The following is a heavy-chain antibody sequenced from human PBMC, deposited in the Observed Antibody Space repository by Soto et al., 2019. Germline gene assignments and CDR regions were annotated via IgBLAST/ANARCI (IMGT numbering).Heavy chain of an antibody. CDR1: EFTFSRHG. D-gene: IGHD3-10*01. J-gene: IGHJ6*03. CDR2: IWSDGSDE. CDR3: ARERTFGDNKHNYMDV. Sequence: QVQLVASGGGVVQPGRSLRLSCAASEFTFSRHGMHWVRQAPGQGLQWVGVIWSDGSDEGYADSVKGRFIISRDNSKNILYLQMNSLRAEDTAVYYCARERTFGDNKHNYMDVWGTGITVTV. V-gene: IGHV3-33*01.